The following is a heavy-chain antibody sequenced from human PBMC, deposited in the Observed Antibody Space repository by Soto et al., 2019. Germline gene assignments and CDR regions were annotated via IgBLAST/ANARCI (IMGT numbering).Heavy chain of an antibody. D-gene: IGHD6-13*01. CDR1: GYSFTSYW. CDR2: IDPSDSYT. CDR3: ARRSVVAAGTRSFDV. Sequence: GEDRRVSSRGSGYSFTSYWISWVRQMPGKGLEWMGRIDPSDSYTNYSPSFQGHVTISADKSISTAYLQWSSLKASDTAMYYCARRSVVAAGTRSFDVWGQGTMVTVSS. V-gene: IGHV5-10-1*01. J-gene: IGHJ3*01.